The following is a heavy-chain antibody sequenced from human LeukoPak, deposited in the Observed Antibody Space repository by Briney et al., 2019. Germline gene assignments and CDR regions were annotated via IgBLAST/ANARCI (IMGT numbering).Heavy chain of an antibody. V-gene: IGHV3-30*18. J-gene: IGHJ4*02. D-gene: IGHD6-19*01. CDR2: ISYDGSNK. CDR1: GFTFSSYG. CDR3: AKAHSSGWYYFDY. Sequence: GGSLRLSCAASGFTFSSYGMHWVRQAPGEGLEWVAVISYDGSNKYYADSVKGRFTISRDNSKNTLYLQMNSLRAEDTAVYCCAKAHSSGWYYFDYWGQGTLVTVSS.